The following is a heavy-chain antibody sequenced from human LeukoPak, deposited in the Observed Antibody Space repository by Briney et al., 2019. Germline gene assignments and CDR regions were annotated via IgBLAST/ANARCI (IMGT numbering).Heavy chain of an antibody. CDR2: IIPIFGTA. J-gene: IGHJ4*02. Sequence: SVKVSCKASGYTFTSYGISWVRQAPGQGLEWMGGIIPIFGTANYAQKFQGRVTITTDESTSTAYMELSSLRSEDTAVYYCASSSYSNPFDYWGQGTLVTVSS. CDR1: GYTFTSYG. CDR3: ASSSYSNPFDY. V-gene: IGHV1-69*05. D-gene: IGHD4-11*01.